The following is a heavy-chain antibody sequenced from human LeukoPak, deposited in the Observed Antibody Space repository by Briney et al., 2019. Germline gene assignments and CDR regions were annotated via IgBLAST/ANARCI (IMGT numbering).Heavy chain of an antibody. D-gene: IGHD3-9*01. CDR1: GGSISSSSYF. Sequence: SETLSLTCTASGGSISSSSYFWGWIRQPPGKGLEWIGIYTGSTYYNPSLKSRVTISVDTSKNQFSLRLSSVTAADTAVYYCAREYNDILTGWHAFDIWGQGTMVTVSS. V-gene: IGHV4-39*07. J-gene: IGHJ3*02. CDR2: YTGST. CDR3: AREYNDILTGWHAFDI.